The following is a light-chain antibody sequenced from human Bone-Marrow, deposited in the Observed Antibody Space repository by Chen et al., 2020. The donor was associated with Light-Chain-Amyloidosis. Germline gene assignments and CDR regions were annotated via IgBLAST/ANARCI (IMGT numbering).Light chain of an antibody. CDR2: DDS. V-gene: IGLV3-21*02. CDR3: QVWDRSSDRPV. J-gene: IGLJ3*02. CDR1: NIGSTS. Sequence: SYVLTQPSSVSVAPGQTATIACVGNNIGSTSVHWYQQTPGQAPLLVVYDDSDRPSGIPERLSGSNSGNMATLTISRVEAGDEADYYCQVWDRSSDRPVFGGGTKLTVL.